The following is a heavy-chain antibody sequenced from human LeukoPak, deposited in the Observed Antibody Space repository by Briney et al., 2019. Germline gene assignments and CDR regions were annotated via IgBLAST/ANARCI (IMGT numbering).Heavy chain of an antibody. CDR1: GFTFSSYS. Sequence: PGGSLRLSYAASGFTFSSYSMNWVRQAPGKGLEWVSYISSSSSTIYYADSVKGRFTISRDNAKDSLYLQMNSLRVEDTAVYYCLRGDRRDYWGQGTLVTVSS. V-gene: IGHV3-48*04. CDR2: ISSSSSTI. CDR3: LRGDRRDY. J-gene: IGHJ4*02.